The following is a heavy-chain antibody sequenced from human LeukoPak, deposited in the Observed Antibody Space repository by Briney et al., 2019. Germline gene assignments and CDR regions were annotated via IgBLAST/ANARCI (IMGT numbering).Heavy chain of an antibody. Sequence: PGGSLRLSCAASGFTFYTHAVHWVRQAPGKGLEWVANIKQDGSEKYYVDSVKGRFTISRDNAKNSLYLQLNGLRAEDTAVYYCAREGITAAADYWGQGTLVTVSS. CDR3: AREGITAAADY. J-gene: IGHJ4*02. CDR2: IKQDGSEK. D-gene: IGHD6-13*01. V-gene: IGHV3-7*01. CDR1: GFTFYTHA.